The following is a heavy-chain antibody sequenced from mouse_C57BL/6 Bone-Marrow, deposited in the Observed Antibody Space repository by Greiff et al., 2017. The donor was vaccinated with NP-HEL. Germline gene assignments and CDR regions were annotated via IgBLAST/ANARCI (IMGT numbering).Heavy chain of an antibody. Sequence: EVKLMESGGDLVKPGGSLKLSCAASGFTFSSYGMSWVRQTPDKRLEWVATISSGGSYTYYPDSVKGRCTISRDNAKNTLYLQISSLKSEDTAMYYCALRFAYWGQGTLVTVSA. J-gene: IGHJ3*01. CDR2: ISSGGSYT. CDR3: ALRFAY. V-gene: IGHV5-6*01. CDR1: GFTFSSYG.